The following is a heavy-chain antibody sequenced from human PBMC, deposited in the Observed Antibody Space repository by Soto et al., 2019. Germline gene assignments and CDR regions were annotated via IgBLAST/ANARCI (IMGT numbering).Heavy chain of an antibody. V-gene: IGHV3-74*03. CDR3: EREASTAPYYYRDV. CDR2: IYSDGSST. D-gene: IGHD2-21*02. Sequence: GGSLRLSCAASGVTLSSYWMHWVRQAPGKGLVWVSRIYSDGSSTKYADSVKGRFTISRDNAKNTLYLQMNSLRAEDTAVYYCEREASTAPYYYRDVWGKGTTVT. CDR1: GVTLSSYW. J-gene: IGHJ6*03.